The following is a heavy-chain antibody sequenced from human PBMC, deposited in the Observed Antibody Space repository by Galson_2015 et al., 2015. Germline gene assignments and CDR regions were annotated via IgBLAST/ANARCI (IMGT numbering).Heavy chain of an antibody. CDR2: ISYDGSNK. CDR3: AKDSLWFGELLQRANGMDV. CDR1: GFTFSSYG. V-gene: IGHV3-30*18. Sequence: SLRLSCAASGFTFSSYGMHWVRQAPGKGLEWVAVISYDGSNKYYADSVKGRFTISRDNSKNTLYLQMNSLRAEDTAVYYCAKDSLWFGELLQRANGMDVWGQGTTVTVSS. D-gene: IGHD3-10*01. J-gene: IGHJ6*02.